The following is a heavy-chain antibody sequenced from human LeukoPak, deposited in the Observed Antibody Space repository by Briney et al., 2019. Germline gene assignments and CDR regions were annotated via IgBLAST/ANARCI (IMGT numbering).Heavy chain of an antibody. CDR3: TKDPNGDYVGAFDP. Sequence: GGSLRLSCAASGFTFSSFAMTWVRQAPGKGLEWVSSITGSPGPTYNTDSVKGRFTISRDNSQNTLYLQMNSLRAEDTAVYYCTKDPNGDYVGAFDPWGQGTLVTVSP. V-gene: IGHV3-23*01. CDR1: GFTFSSFA. J-gene: IGHJ5*02. D-gene: IGHD4-17*01. CDR2: ITGSPGPT.